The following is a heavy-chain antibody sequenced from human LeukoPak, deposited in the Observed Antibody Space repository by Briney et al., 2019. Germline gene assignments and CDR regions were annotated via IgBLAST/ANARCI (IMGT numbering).Heavy chain of an antibody. D-gene: IGHD2-2*02. CDR3: ANLGYCSSTSCYNEDY. Sequence: SETLSLTCAVYGGSFSGYYWSWIRQPPGKGLEWIGEINHSGSTNYNPSLKSRVTISVDTSKNQFTLKLSSVTAADTAVYYCANLGYCSSTSCYNEDYCGQGTLLTASS. J-gene: IGHJ4*02. CDR2: INHSGST. V-gene: IGHV4-34*01. CDR1: GGSFSGYY.